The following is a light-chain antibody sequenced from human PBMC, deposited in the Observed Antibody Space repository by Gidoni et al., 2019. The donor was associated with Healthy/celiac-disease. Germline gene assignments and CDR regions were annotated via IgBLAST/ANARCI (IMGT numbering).Light chain of an antibody. CDR1: SSDVGCYNL. Sequence: QSALTKPASVSGSTGQPITISCTGTSSDVGCYNLVSWYQQHPGKAPKLMIYEGSKRPSGVSNRFSGAKSGNTASLTISGLQAEDEADYYCCSYAGSSTFGVFGGGTKLTVL. CDR2: EGS. V-gene: IGLV2-23*03. CDR3: CSYAGSSTFGV. J-gene: IGLJ3*02.